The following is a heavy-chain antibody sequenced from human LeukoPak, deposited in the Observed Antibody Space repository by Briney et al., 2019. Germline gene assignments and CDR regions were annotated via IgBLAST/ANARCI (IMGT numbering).Heavy chain of an antibody. D-gene: IGHD3-22*01. CDR2: IKNKRDGETT. CDR1: GFTVSSNY. V-gene: IGHV3-15*01. J-gene: IGHJ4*02. Sequence: PGGSLRLSCAASGFTVSSNYMSWVRQAPGKGLEWLGRIKNKRDGETTNHAEPVKGRFTISRDDSKATVYLQMISLKSEDTAVYYCTTDSQRSTYYYEFDYWGRGTLVTVSS. CDR3: TTDSQRSTYYYEFDY.